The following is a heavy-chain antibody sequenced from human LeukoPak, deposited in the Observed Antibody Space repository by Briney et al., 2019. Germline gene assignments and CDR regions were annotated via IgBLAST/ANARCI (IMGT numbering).Heavy chain of an antibody. CDR1: GGSISSGGYS. V-gene: IGHV4-30-2*01. CDR2: IYHSGST. D-gene: IGHD3-22*01. Sequence: SQTLSLTCAVSGGSISSGGYSWSWIRQPPGKGLEWIGYIYHSGSTYYNPSLKSRVTISVDRSKNQFSLKLSSVTAADTAVYYCARGSYYDSSGYYLPAFDIWGQGTMVTVSS. CDR3: ARGSYYDSSGYYLPAFDI. J-gene: IGHJ3*02.